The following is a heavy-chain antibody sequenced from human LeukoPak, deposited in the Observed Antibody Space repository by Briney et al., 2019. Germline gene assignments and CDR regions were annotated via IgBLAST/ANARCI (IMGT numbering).Heavy chain of an antibody. V-gene: IGHV3-7*05. CDR1: GFTFSSYW. D-gene: IGHD3-10*01. CDR2: IKHDGSEE. CDR3: AGLPHSPMAS. Sequence: GGSRRLSCVASGFTFSSYWMTWVRQAPGKGLEWVATIKHDGSEEHYLDSVKGRFTVSRDNAKNSVYLQMNSLRAGDTAVYYCAGLPHSPMASWGPGTLVTVSS. J-gene: IGHJ5*02.